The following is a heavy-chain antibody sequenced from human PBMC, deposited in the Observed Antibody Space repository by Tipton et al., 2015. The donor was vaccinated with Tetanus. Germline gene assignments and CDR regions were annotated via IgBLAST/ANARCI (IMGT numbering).Heavy chain of an antibody. J-gene: IGHJ5*02. CDR2: VDDSGST. V-gene: IGHV4-39*07. CDR3: ARGTWLYTSTYHRHWLDP. CDR1: GVSIRSSTYF. D-gene: IGHD6-13*01. Sequence: TLSLTCAVSGVSIRSSTYFWGWIRQPSGKGLEWIGEVDDSGSTNYSPSLKSRVTISLDTSKNEFSLTLSSVTAADTAVYYCARGTWLYTSTYHRHWLDPWGQGTLVTVSS.